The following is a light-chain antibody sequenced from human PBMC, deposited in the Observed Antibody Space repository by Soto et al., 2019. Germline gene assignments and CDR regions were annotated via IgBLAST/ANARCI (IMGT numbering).Light chain of an antibody. CDR2: DVD. CDR3: SSYTSRSTVI. CDR1: NKDVGGFNF. V-gene: IGLV2-14*03. Sequence: QSALTQPASVSGSPGQSITISCSGTNKDVGGFNFVSWYQQHPGKVPKLLIYDVDDRPSGVSNRFSGSRSGNTASLTISGLQAEDEADYYCSSYTSRSTVIFGGGTKLTVL. J-gene: IGLJ2*01.